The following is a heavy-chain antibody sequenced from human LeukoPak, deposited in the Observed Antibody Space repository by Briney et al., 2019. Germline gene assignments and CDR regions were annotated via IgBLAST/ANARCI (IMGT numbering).Heavy chain of an antibody. Sequence: AGGSLRLSCAASGFTFDDYAMHWVRQAPGKGLEWVSLFSWDGGSTYYADSVKGRFTISRDNSKNSLHLQMNSLRAEDTALYYCAKASSPGYYGFECDYWGQGTLVTVSS. CDR2: FSWDGGST. CDR1: GFTFDDYA. CDR3: AKASSPGYYGFECDY. V-gene: IGHV3-43D*03. J-gene: IGHJ4*02. D-gene: IGHD3-22*01.